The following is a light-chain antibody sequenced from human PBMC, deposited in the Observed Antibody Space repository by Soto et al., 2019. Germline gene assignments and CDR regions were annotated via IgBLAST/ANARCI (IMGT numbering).Light chain of an antibody. J-gene: IGKJ4*01. CDR3: QQYDIATC. Sequence: EVVMTQSPASLSVSPGERATLSCRASESVSTNLAWYQQKPGQPPRLLIYAASTRATGVPARFSGSGSGTELTLTLSSLQSEEFAVYYSQQYDIATCFGGGTKVEIK. CDR2: AAS. CDR1: ESVSTN. V-gene: IGKV3-15*01.